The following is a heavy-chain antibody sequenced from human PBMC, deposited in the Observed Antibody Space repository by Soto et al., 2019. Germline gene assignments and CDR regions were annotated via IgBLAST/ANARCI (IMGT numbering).Heavy chain of an antibody. CDR3: AHSQSIAAAGMVDYFDY. Sequence: SGPTLVKPTQTLTLTCTFSGFSLSTSGVGVGWIRQPPGKALEWLALIYWDDDKRYSPSLKSRLTITKDTSKNQVVLTMTNMDPVDTATYYCAHSQSIAAAGMVDYFDYWGQGTLVTVSS. D-gene: IGHD6-13*01. CDR2: IYWDDDK. V-gene: IGHV2-5*02. CDR1: GFSLSTSGVG. J-gene: IGHJ4*02.